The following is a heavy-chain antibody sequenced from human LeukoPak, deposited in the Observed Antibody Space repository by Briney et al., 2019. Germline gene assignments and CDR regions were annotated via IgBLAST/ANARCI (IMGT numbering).Heavy chain of an antibody. CDR3: ARDSDILTVGYFQH. CDR1: GFTVSSNS. D-gene: IGHD3-9*01. CDR2: IYSDNT. V-gene: IGHV3-53*01. J-gene: IGHJ1*01. Sequence: GGSLRLSCTVSGFTVSSNSMSWVRQAPGKGLEWVSFIYSDNTHYSDSVKGRFTISRDNSKNTLYLQMNSLRAEDTAVYYCARDSDILTVGYFQHWGQGTLVTVSS.